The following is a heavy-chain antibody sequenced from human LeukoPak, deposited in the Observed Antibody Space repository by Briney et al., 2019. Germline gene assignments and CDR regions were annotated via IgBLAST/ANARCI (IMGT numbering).Heavy chain of an antibody. J-gene: IGHJ4*02. CDR3: ARAAGIVGAT. Sequence: PGGSLRLSCAASGFTFSSYEMNWVRQAPGKGLEWVSYISSSGSTIYYADSVKGRFTISRDNSKNTLYLQMNGLRAEDTAVYYCARAAGIVGATWGQGTLVTVSS. CDR1: GFTFSSYE. CDR2: ISSSGSTI. V-gene: IGHV3-48*03. D-gene: IGHD1-26*01.